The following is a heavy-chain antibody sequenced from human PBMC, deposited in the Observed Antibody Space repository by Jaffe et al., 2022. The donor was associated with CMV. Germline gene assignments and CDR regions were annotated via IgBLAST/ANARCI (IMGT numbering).Heavy chain of an antibody. Sequence: QVQLVQSGAEVKKPGASVKVSCKASGYTFTGYYMHWVRQAPGQGLEWMGWINPNSGGTNYAQKFQGRVTMTRDTSISTAYMELSRLRSDDTAVYYCARDPPYYYGSGSYWGGEGRSWFDPWGQGTLVTVSS. V-gene: IGHV1-2*02. J-gene: IGHJ5*02. D-gene: IGHD3-10*01. CDR3: ARDPPYYYGSGSYWGGEGRSWFDP. CDR1: GYTFTGYY. CDR2: INPNSGGT.